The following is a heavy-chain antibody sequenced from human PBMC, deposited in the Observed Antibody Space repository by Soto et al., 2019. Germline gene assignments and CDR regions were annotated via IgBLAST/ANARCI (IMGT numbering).Heavy chain of an antibody. J-gene: IGHJ3*01. V-gene: IGHV3-23*01. Sequence: EGQLLQSGGGLVQPGESLRLSCAASGFTFSSSGMSWVRQAPGKGLEWVSSISIRGDYRYYADSVKGRFTISRDNSKNTLYLHMSSLTAEDTALYYCANHGGFDFWGQGTMVDVSS. CDR3: ANHGGFDF. CDR1: GFTFSSSG. CDR2: ISIRGDYR. D-gene: IGHD4-17*01.